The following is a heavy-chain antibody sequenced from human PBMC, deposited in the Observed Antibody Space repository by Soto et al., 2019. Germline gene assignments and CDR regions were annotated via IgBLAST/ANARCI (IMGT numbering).Heavy chain of an antibody. Sequence: EVQLVESGGGLVQPGRSLRLSCAASGFTFDDYAMHWVRQAPGKGLEWVSGISWNSGSIGYADSVKGRFTIYSNNAKNSLYLQMNSLRAEDTALYYCAKGGITIIVGGWFDPWGQGTLVTVSS. CDR3: AKGGITIIVGGWFDP. D-gene: IGHD3-22*01. CDR2: ISWNSGSI. V-gene: IGHV3-9*01. CDR1: GFTFDDYA. J-gene: IGHJ5*02.